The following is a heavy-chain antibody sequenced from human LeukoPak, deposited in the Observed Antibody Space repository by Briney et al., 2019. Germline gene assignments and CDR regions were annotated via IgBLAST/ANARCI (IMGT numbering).Heavy chain of an antibody. J-gene: IGHJ4*02. V-gene: IGHV3-30*02. CDR2: IRYDGSNK. CDR3: AKDILTGYNYFDY. CDR1: GFTFSIYA. D-gene: IGHD3-9*01. Sequence: SGGSLRLSCAASGFTFSIYAMSWVRQAPGKGLEWVAFIRYDGSNKYYADSVKGRFTISRDNSKNTLYLQMNSLRAEDTAVYYCAKDILTGYNYFDYWGQGTLVTVSS.